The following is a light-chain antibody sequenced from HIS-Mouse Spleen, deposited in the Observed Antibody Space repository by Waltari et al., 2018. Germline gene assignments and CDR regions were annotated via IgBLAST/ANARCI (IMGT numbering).Light chain of an antibody. V-gene: IGLV2-23*01. J-gene: IGLJ3*02. CDR2: AGS. CDR3: CSYAGSSTWV. CDR1: SSDVGSYNL. Sequence: QSALTQPASVSGSPGQSITISCTGTSSDVGSYNLVSWYQQHPGKAPKLMIYAGSKRPSGVSNRVSGSKSGNTASLTISGLQAEDEADYYCCSYAGSSTWVFGGGTKLTVL.